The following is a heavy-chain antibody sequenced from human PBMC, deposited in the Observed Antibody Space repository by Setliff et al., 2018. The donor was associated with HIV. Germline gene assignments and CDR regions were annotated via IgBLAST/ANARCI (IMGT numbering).Heavy chain of an antibody. CDR3: ARSPPAKHHFDY. J-gene: IGHJ4*02. Sequence: ASVKVSCKASGYTFTSYDINWVRQATGQGLEWMGWMNPNSGNTGYAQKFQGRVTMTRNTSISTAYMELSSLRSEDTAVYYCARSPPAKHHFDYWGQGTPVTVSS. CDR2: MNPNSGNT. V-gene: IGHV1-8*02. CDR1: GYTFTSYD.